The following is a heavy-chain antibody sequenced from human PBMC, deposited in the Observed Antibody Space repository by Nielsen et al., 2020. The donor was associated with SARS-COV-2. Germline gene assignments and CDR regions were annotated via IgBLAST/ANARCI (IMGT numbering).Heavy chain of an antibody. Sequence: GESLKMSCKGSGYSFTSYWIGWVRQMPGKGLEWMGIIYPGDSDTRYSPSFQGQVTISADKSISTAYLQWSSLKASDTAMYYCARQSPAASYYYYGMDVWGQGTTVTVSS. CDR3: ARQSPAASYYYYGMDV. J-gene: IGHJ6*02. CDR1: GYSFTSYW. D-gene: IGHD2-2*01. CDR2: IYPGDSDT. V-gene: IGHV5-51*01.